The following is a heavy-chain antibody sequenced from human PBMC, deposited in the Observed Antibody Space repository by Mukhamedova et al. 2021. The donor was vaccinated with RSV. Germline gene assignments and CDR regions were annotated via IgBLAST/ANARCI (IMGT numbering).Heavy chain of an antibody. CDR3: ARRASLAAADTTFDY. CDR2: IYHSGSI. D-gene: IGHD6-13*01. V-gene: IGHV4-4*02. J-gene: IGHJ4*02. Sequence: GEIYHSGSINYNPSLKSRVTISVDKSKNQFSLKLSSVTAADTAVYYCARRASLAAADTTFDYWGQGTLVTVSS.